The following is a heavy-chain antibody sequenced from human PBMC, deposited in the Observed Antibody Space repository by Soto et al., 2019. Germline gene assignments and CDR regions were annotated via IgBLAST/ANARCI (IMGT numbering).Heavy chain of an antibody. Sequence: ASVKVSCKASGYTFTSYGISWVRQAPGQGLEWMGWISAYNGNTNYAQKLQGRVTMTTDTSTSTAYMELRSLRSDDTAVYYCARVPDPPYRLRGIAEAGTPPGIFDYWGQGTLVTVSS. CDR1: GYTFTSYG. V-gene: IGHV1-18*04. CDR2: ISAYNGNT. D-gene: IGHD6-13*01. J-gene: IGHJ4*02. CDR3: ARVPDPPYRLRGIAEAGTPPGIFDY.